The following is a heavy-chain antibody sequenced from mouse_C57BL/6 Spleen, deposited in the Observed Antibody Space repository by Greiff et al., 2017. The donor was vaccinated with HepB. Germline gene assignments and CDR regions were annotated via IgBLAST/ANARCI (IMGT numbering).Heavy chain of an antibody. CDR2: INPNNGGT. J-gene: IGHJ3*01. D-gene: IGHD2-12*01. CDR1: GYTFTDYY. V-gene: IGHV1-26*01. CDR3: ARDSPFAY. Sequence: EVKLMESGPELVKPGASVKISCKASGYTFTDYYMNWVKQSHGKSLEWIGDINPNNGGTSYNQKFKGKATLTVDKSSSTAYMELRSLTSEDSAVYYCARDSPFAYWGQGTLVTVSA.